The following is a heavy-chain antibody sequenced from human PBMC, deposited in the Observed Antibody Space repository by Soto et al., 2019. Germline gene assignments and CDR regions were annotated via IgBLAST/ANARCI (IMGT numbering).Heavy chain of an antibody. V-gene: IGHV1-69*13. CDR2: IIPIIDTT. CDR1: GYSFTGYY. J-gene: IGHJ3*01. CDR3: EKDRGVQEWLYLFDL. Sequence: SVKVSCKASGYSFTGYYMNWVRQALGQGVAWMGWIIPIIDTTNSAQKFQDRITITADDSTSTVYMELHSLTSEDTALYYCEKDRGVQEWLYLFDLWGQGTMVTVSS. D-gene: IGHD6-19*01.